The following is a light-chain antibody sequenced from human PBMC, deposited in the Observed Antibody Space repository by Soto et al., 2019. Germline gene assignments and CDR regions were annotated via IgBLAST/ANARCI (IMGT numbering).Light chain of an antibody. J-gene: IGKJ1*01. CDR2: AAS. CDR3: QKYNSAPWT. Sequence: DIRMTQSPSSLSASVGDRVTITCRASQGISNNLAWYQQKPGKVPRLLIYAASTLQSGVPSRFSGSGSGTDVTLTISSLQPEDVATYYCQKYNSAPWTVGQGNKVEIK. V-gene: IGKV1-27*01. CDR1: QGISNN.